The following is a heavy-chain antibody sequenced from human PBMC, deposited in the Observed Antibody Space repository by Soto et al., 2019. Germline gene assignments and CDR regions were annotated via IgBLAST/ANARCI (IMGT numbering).Heavy chain of an antibody. CDR3: ARGSAGSESVVVVPAIDFYSFDT. D-gene: IGHD2-15*01. Sequence: QVQLVESGGGVVQPGRSLRLSCAASGFTLSSYGMHGVRQAPGKGLEWVAVIWYDGDKKYYADSVKVRFTISRDESKNTVYLHMSSLRGEDTGVYYCARGSAGSESVVVVPAIDFYSFDTWGQGTLVSVSS. CDR1: GFTLSSYG. V-gene: IGHV3-33*01. CDR2: IWYDGDKK. J-gene: IGHJ4*02.